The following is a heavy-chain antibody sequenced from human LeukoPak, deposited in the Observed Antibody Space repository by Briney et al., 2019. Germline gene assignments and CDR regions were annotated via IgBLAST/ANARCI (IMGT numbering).Heavy chain of an antibody. D-gene: IGHD1-14*01. CDR3: ARDNRLILDY. V-gene: IGHV3-30*04. Sequence: GGSLRLSCAASGFTFSSYAMHWVRQAPGKGLEWVAVISYDGSNKYYADSVKGRFTISRDNSKNTLYLQMNSLRAEDTAVYYCARDNRLILDYWGQEPWSPSPQ. J-gene: IGHJ4*01. CDR2: ISYDGSNK. CDR1: GFTFSSYA.